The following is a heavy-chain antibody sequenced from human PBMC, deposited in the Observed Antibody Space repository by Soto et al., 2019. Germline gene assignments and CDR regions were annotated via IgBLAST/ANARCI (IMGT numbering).Heavy chain of an antibody. Sequence: XGSLRLSCAASGFVFRSYGMHWVRQAPGKGLEWVAVISYEVRNKYYADSVKGRFTIPRDNSKNTLYMKMSSLSAEDTAVYYCARGLWDGTLGWWGQGTLVTVSS. CDR2: ISYEVRNK. CDR3: ARGLWDGTLGW. CDR1: GFVFRSYG. J-gene: IGHJ4*02. V-gene: IGHV3-30*04. D-gene: IGHD1-1*01.